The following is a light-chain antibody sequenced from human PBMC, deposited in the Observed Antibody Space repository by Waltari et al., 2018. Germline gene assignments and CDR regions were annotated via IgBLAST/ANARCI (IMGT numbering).Light chain of an antibody. V-gene: IGKV3-20*01. CDR3: QHYVRLPAT. CDR1: QSVGRT. J-gene: IGKJ1*01. Sequence: IMITQPPGPPALSPAERATLSCRASQSVGRTLAGYQQKPGQAPRLLISAASNRATGIPDRFSGSGSGTDFSLTISRLEPEDLAVYYCQHYVRLPATFGQGTKVAIK. CDR2: AAS.